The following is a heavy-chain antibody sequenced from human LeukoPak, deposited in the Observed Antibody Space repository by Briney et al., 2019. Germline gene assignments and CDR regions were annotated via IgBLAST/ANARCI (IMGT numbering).Heavy chain of an antibody. CDR1: GGSFSDYY. CDR2: ITHSGNT. CDR3: AQIGIAGSALFDY. V-gene: IGHV4-34*01. Sequence: SGTLSLTCSVYGGSFSDYYWNWIRQSPGKGLEWIAEITHSGNTKYNPSLKSRATISVDMSKNQFSLRLTSVTAADTAVYYCAQIGIAGSALFDYWGQGALVTVSS. J-gene: IGHJ4*02. D-gene: IGHD2-21*01.